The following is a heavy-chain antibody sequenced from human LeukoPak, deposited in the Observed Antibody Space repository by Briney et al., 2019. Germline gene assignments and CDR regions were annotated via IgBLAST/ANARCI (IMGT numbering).Heavy chain of an antibody. V-gene: IGHV1-18*01. J-gene: IGHJ4*02. CDR1: GYNFTTYG. D-gene: IGHD1-26*01. Sequence: ASVKVSCKASGYNFTTYGISWVRQASGQGLEWMGWIYPYNGNTDYTQKVKGRVTMTTDTSTSTAYMELRSLRSDDTAVYYCARDQSHNVNSDHAMDYWGQGTLVTVSS. CDR3: ARDQSHNVNSDHAMDY. CDR2: IYPYNGNT.